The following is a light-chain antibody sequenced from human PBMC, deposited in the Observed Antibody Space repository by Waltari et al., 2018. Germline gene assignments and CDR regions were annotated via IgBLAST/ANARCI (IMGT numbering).Light chain of an antibody. CDR1: SSDVGTYKF. J-gene: IGLJ2*01. Sequence: QSALTQPASVSGSPGQSITISCTGTSSDVGTYKFVSWYHQHPGKVPKLILYDATDRPSGVSSRFSVSKSGKTASLTISGLQAEDEGDYYCNSYTTSGTVVFGGGTKLTGL. V-gene: IGLV2-14*03. CDR3: NSYTTSGTVV. CDR2: DAT.